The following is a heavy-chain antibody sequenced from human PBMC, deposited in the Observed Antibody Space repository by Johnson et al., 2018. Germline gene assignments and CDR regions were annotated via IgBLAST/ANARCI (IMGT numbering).Heavy chain of an antibody. V-gene: IGHV3-30*03. CDR1: GFTFSSYD. J-gene: IGHJ1*01. CDR3: ARFGAFCGGDCSSFQH. Sequence: LVEFWGGVVQPGRSLRLSGVVFGFTFSSYDIHWVRQAPGKGLEWVAVISYDGRKKDYVDSVKGRFTISRDNSKNTLYLQMNRLRAEDTAVYYCARFGAFCGGDCSSFQHWGQGTLVTVST. CDR2: ISYDGRKK. D-gene: IGHD2-21*02.